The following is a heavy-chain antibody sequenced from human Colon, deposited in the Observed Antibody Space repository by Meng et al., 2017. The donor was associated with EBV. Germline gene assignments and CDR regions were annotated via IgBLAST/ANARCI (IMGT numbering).Heavy chain of an antibody. CDR2: IYYTGST. CDR3: ATQESRDGHNPY. CDR1: GGSINSGDYY. Sequence: QVRLKVSGTGLVKPSKTLHLTCTVSGGSINSGDYYCSWFRQPPGKGLEWIGYIYYTGSTYYNPSLKSRVTISMDASKNQFSLRLGSVTAADTAVYYCATQESRDGHNPYWGQGTLVTVSS. J-gene: IGHJ4*02. D-gene: IGHD5-24*01. V-gene: IGHV4-30-4*01.